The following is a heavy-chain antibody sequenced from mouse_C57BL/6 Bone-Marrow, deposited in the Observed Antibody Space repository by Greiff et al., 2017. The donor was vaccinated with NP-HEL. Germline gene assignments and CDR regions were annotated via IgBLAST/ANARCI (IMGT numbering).Heavy chain of an antibody. J-gene: IGHJ1*03. V-gene: IGHV5-9*01. CDR2: ISGGGGNT. CDR3: ARPNYGSSPYWYFDV. CDR1: GFTFSSYT. Sequence: EVKLMESGGGLVKPGGSPKLSCAASGFTFSSYTMSWVRQTPEKRLEWVATISGGGGNTYYPDSVKGRFTISRDNAKNTLYLQMSSLRSEDTALYYCARPNYGSSPYWYFDVWGTGTTVTVSS. D-gene: IGHD1-1*01.